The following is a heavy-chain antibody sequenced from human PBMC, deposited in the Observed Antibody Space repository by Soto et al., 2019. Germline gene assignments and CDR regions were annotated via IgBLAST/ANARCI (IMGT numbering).Heavy chain of an antibody. V-gene: IGHV1-3*01. CDR2: INAGNGNT. CDR1: GYTFTSYA. Sequence: GASVKVSCKASGYTFTSYAMHWVRQAPGQRLEWMGWINAGNGNTKYSQKFQGRVTITRDTSASTAYMELSSLRSEDTAVYYCARDPPIVGSSWYPRFDYWGQGTLVTVSS. D-gene: IGHD6-13*01. CDR3: ARDPPIVGSSWYPRFDY. J-gene: IGHJ4*02.